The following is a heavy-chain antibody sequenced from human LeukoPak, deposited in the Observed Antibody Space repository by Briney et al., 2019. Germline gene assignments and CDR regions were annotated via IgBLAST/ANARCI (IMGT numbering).Heavy chain of an antibody. J-gene: IGHJ4*02. CDR2: ISSSGTT. CDR3: VAEVEAADSPLGHLNFDS. V-gene: IGHV4-39*02. Sequence: SETLSLTCAVTGASITNEDFFWGWIRQPPGKGLEWVGTISSSGTTYYSPSLRSRLTISVDTSKNHFTLKLTSVTAADTAVYYCVAEVEAADSPLGHLNFDSWGQGILASVSS. D-gene: IGHD7-27*01. CDR1: GASITNEDFF.